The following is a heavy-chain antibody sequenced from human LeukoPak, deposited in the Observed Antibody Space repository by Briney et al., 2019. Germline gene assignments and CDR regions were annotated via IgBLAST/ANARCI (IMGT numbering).Heavy chain of an antibody. D-gene: IGHD2-2*01. Sequence: GGSLRLSCAVSGFTVSTNYMSWVRQAPGKGLEWVSIIYSGGNTDYADSVKGRFTISRDNIKNTLYLQMNSLRAEDTAVYYCARSGDCSTTSCLWGPGTMVTVSS. J-gene: IGHJ3*01. V-gene: IGHV3-53*01. CDR3: ARSGDCSTTSCL. CDR1: GFTVSTNY. CDR2: IYSGGNT.